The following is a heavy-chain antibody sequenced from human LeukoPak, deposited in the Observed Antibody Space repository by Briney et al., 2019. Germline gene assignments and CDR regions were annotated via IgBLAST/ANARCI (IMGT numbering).Heavy chain of an antibody. CDR3: ARIGGDYSNLNWFDP. D-gene: IGHD4-11*01. CDR1: GGSISNSY. J-gene: IGHJ5*02. Sequence: SETLSLTCTVSGGSISNSYWSWIRQPAGKGLEWIGRIYTSGSTNYNPSLKSRVTMSVDTSKNQFSLNLSSVTAADTAVYYCARIGGDYSNLNWFDPWGQGTLVTVSS. V-gene: IGHV4-4*07. CDR2: IYTSGST.